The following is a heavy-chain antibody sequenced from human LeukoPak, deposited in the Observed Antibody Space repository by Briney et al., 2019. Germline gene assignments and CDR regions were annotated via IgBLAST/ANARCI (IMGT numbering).Heavy chain of an antibody. Sequence: PGGSLRLSCAASGFIFSSAWMSWVRQAPGKGLEWVGHIKTKTDGGTTDYAAPVKGRFTISRDDSKNTVYLQMNSLKTEDTAVYYCTTTHYNFGDLDHWGQGALVTVSS. CDR2: IKTKTDGGTT. CDR3: TTTHYNFGDLDH. J-gene: IGHJ4*02. V-gene: IGHV3-15*01. CDR1: GFIFSSAW. D-gene: IGHD3-3*01.